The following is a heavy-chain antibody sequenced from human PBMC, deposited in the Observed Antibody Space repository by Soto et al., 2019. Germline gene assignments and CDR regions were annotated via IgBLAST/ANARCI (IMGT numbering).Heavy chain of an antibody. CDR1: GGSISSGDYY. CDR3: ARDGGYCSGGSCYPHYYYYGRDV. D-gene: IGHD2-15*01. J-gene: IGHJ6*02. CDR2: IYYSGST. Sequence: QVQLQESGPGLVKPSQTLSLTCTVSGGSISSGDYYWSWIRQPPGKGLEWIGYIYYSGSTYYNPSLKSRVTISVDSAKNQFSLKLSSVTAADTAVYYCARDGGYCSGGSCYPHYYYYGRDVWGQGTTVTVSS. V-gene: IGHV4-30-4*01.